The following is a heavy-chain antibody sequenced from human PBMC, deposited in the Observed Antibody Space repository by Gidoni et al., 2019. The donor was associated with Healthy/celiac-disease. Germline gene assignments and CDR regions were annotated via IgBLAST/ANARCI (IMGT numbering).Heavy chain of an antibody. V-gene: IGHV3-9*01. Sequence: EVQLVESGGGLVQPGRSLRLSCAASGFTFDDYAMHWVRQAPGKGLEWVSGISWKSGSIGYADSVKGRFTISRDNAKNSLYLQMNSLRAEDTALYYCAKDKYYDSSGLLDAFDIWGQGTMVTVSS. CDR3: AKDKYYDSSGLLDAFDI. CDR1: GFTFDDYA. CDR2: ISWKSGSI. J-gene: IGHJ3*02. D-gene: IGHD3-22*01.